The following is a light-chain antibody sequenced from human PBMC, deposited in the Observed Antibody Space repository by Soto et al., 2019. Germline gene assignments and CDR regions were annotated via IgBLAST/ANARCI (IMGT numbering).Light chain of an antibody. Sequence: QSALTQPASVSGSPGQSITISCTGTSSDVGGYNFVSWFQQHPGKAPQLLIYEVAHRPSEVSNRFSASKSGNTASLTISGLQPEDEGDYYCSSYTTSTPVVFGGGTKVTVL. CDR2: EVA. J-gene: IGLJ2*01. V-gene: IGLV2-14*01. CDR3: SSYTTSTPVV. CDR1: SSDVGGYNF.